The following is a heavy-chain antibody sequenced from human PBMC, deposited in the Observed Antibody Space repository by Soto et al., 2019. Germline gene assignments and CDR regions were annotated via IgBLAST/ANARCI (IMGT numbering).Heavy chain of an antibody. CDR3: ARSGHYYDSSGYYSDY. CDR2: VYHSGST. J-gene: IGHJ4*02. V-gene: IGHV4-4*02. D-gene: IGHD3-22*01. CDR1: GGSISSSNW. Sequence: SETLSLTCAVSGGSISSSNWWSWVRQPPGKGLEWIGEVYHSGSTNYNPSLKSRVTISVDKSKNQFSLKLSSVTAADTAVYYCARSGHYYDSSGYYSDYWGQGTLVTVSS.